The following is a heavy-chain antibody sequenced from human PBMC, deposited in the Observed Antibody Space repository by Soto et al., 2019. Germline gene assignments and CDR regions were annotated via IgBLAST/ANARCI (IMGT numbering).Heavy chain of an antibody. D-gene: IGHD4-17*01. J-gene: IGHJ6*02. V-gene: IGHV1-69*13. CDR3: ASTSTTVNYYYYGMDV. CDR1: GGTFSSYA. CDR2: IIPIFGTA. Sequence: GXSGKVSFKASGGTFSSYAISWVRQAPVQGLEWMGGIIPIFGTANYAQKFQGRVTITADESTSTAYMELSSLRSEDTAVYYCASTSTTVNYYYYGMDVWGQGTTVTVSS.